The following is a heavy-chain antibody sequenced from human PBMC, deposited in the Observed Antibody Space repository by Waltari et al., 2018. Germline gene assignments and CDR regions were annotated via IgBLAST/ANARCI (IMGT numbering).Heavy chain of an antibody. Sequence: QVQLQQWGAGLLKPSETLSLTCAVYGGSFSGYYWSWIRQPPGKGLEWIGEINHSGSTNYIPSLKSRVIISVDTSKNQFSLKLSSVTAADTAVYFCARPGAFVASRGNRFDYWGQGTLVTVSS. CDR3: ARPGAFVASRGNRFDY. CDR1: GGSFSGYY. CDR2: INHSGST. V-gene: IGHV4-34*01. J-gene: IGHJ4*02. D-gene: IGHD1-1*01.